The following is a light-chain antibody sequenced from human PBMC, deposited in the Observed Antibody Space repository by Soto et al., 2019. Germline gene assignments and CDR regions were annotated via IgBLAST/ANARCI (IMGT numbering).Light chain of an antibody. CDR3: QQYATSPRT. V-gene: IGKV3-20*01. CDR2: GAS. J-gene: IGKJ1*01. CDR1: QSVSSSS. Sequence: EIVLTQSPGTLSLSPGERATLSCRASQSVSSSSLAWYQQKPGQAPRLLIYGASSRATGIPDRFSGSGSGTDFTLTISRLEPEDFAVYYCQQYATSPRTFGQGTKVDI.